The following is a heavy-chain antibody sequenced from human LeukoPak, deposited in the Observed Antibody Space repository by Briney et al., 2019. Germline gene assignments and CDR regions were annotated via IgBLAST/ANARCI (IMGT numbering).Heavy chain of an antibody. CDR3: ARGSRGSSTFSYYHYMDV. CDR1: GFTFSSYS. V-gene: IGHV3-21*01. D-gene: IGHD6-6*01. Sequence: PGGSLRLSCAASGFTFSSYSMNWVRQAPGKGLEWVSSISSSSSYKYYADSVKGRFTISRDNAKNSLYLQMNSLRAEDTAVYYCARGSRGSSTFSYYHYMDVWGKGTTVTVSS. CDR2: ISSSSSYK. J-gene: IGHJ6*03.